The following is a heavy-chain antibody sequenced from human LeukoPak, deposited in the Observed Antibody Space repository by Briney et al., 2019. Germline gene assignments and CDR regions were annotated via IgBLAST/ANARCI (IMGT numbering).Heavy chain of an antibody. Sequence: PSGTLSLTCAVSGGSISSSNWWSWVRQPPGKGLEWIGEIYHSGSTNYNPSLKSRVTISVDKSKNQFSLKLSSVTAADTAVYYCARHSVASPHYFDYWGQGALVTVSS. J-gene: IGHJ4*02. D-gene: IGHD2-21*01. CDR3: ARHSVASPHYFDY. CDR1: GGSISSSNW. CDR2: IYHSGST. V-gene: IGHV4-4*02.